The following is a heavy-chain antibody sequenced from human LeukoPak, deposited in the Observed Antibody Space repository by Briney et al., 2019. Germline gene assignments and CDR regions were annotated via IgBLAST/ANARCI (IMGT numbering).Heavy chain of an antibody. CDR3: ARDQSPTQLRFFYGMDV. CDR2: MNPNSGST. V-gene: IGHV1-8*01. CDR1: GYTFTNYD. J-gene: IGHJ6*02. Sequence: ASVKVSCKASGYTFTNYDFNWMRQATGQGLEWMGWMNPNSGSTGYAQKFQGRVTMTRDTSISTAYMELSSLTSEDTAVYYCARDQSPTQLRFFYGMDVWGQGTTVTVSS. D-gene: IGHD3-3*01.